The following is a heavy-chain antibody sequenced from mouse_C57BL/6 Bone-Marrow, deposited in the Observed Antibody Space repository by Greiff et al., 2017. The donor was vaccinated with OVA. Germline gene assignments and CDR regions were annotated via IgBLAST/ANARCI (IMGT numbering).Heavy chain of an antibody. J-gene: IGHJ2*01. D-gene: IGHD3-3*01. V-gene: IGHV5-17*01. CDR1: GFTFSDYG. Sequence: VQLQQSGGGLVKPGGSLKLSCAASGFTFSDYGMHWVRQAPEKGLEWVAYISSGSSTIYYADTVKGRFTISRDNAKNTLFLQMTSLRSEDTAMYYCARAWDRNFDYWGQGTTLTVSS. CDR2: ISSGSSTI. CDR3: ARAWDRNFDY.